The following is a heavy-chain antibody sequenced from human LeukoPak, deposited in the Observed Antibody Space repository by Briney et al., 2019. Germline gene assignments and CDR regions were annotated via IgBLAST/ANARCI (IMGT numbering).Heavy chain of an antibody. Sequence: ASVKVSCKVPGYTLTELSMHWVRQAPGKGLEWMGGFDPEDGETIYAQKFQGRVTMTEDTSTDTAYMELSSLRSEDTAVHYCASADDSSGYYLRALDYWGQGTLVTVSS. CDR2: FDPEDGET. V-gene: IGHV1-24*01. D-gene: IGHD3-22*01. CDR3: ASADDSSGYYLRALDY. J-gene: IGHJ4*02. CDR1: GYTLTELS.